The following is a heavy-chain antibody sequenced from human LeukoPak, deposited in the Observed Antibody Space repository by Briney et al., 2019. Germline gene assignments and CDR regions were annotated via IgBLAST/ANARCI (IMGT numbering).Heavy chain of an antibody. Sequence: GGSLRLSCAASGFTFSSYSMNWVRQAPGRGLEWVAHINQDGSAKNYVDPVKGRFTISRDNAKNSVYLQLDTLRAEDTAVYFCARDDSLGYWGQGTLVTVSS. CDR2: INQDGSAK. CDR1: GFTFSSYS. V-gene: IGHV3-7*05. D-gene: IGHD7-27*01. CDR3: ARDDSLGY. J-gene: IGHJ4*02.